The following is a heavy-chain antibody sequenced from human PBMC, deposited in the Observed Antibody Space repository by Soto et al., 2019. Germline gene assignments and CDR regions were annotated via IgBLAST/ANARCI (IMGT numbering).Heavy chain of an antibody. V-gene: IGHV1-69*01. CDR2: IIPMFGTP. D-gene: IGHD2-2*01. Sequence: QVQLVQSGAEVKKPGSSVKVSCKASGDAFTNYIFDWVRQAPGQGLEWMGGIIPMFGTPKYAQTFQDRVTISADVSTGTAYLELTSLRIDDTAGYYCARGRNQPPVGLYFDSWGEGTRVTVSS. CDR3: ARGRNQPPVGLYFDS. CDR1: GDAFTNYI. J-gene: IGHJ4*02.